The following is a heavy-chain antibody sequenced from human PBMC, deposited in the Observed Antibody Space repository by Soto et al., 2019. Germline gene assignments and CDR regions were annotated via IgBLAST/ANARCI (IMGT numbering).Heavy chain of an antibody. V-gene: IGHV3-23*01. J-gene: IGHJ1*01. CDR3: AKDLFGGSYFEHRAEYLQH. CDR1: GITLRSYA. CDR2: ISGSGGST. Sequence: EVQLLESGGGLVQPGGSLRISCAASGITLRSYAMSWVRQAPGKGLEWVSTISGSGGSTYYADSVKGRFTISRDNSKNTLYLKMNSLRAEDTAVYYCAKDLFGGSYFEHRAEYLQHWGQGTLVTVSS. D-gene: IGHD1-26*01.